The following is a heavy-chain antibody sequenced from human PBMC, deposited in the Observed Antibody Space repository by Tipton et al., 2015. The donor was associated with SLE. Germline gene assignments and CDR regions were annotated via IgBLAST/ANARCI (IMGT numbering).Heavy chain of an antibody. J-gene: IGHJ3*02. D-gene: IGHD3-9*01. CDR1: GGSISRHY. V-gene: IGHV4-59*11. CDR3: ARDHPHYDILTGYSPGAFDI. Sequence: TLSLTCTVSGGSISRHYWSWIRQPPGKELEWIGYIHYSENTNFNPSLKSRVSISVDTSKTQLSLKLSSVTAADTAVYYCARDHPHYDILTGYSPGAFDIWGQGTMVTVSS. CDR2: IHYSENT.